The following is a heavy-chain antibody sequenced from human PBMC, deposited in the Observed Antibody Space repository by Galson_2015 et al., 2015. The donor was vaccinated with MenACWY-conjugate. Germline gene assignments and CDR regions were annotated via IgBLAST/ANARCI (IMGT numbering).Heavy chain of an antibody. Sequence: SLRLSCAASGFTFRSYWMHWVRQAPGKGLVWVSRINSDGSSTSYADSVKGRFTISRDNAKNTLYLQMNSLRAEDTAVYYCAKTQTLYCSGGSCNSFDYWGQGTLVTVSS. CDR1: GFTFRSYW. CDR2: INSDGSST. J-gene: IGHJ4*02. V-gene: IGHV3-74*01. D-gene: IGHD2-15*01. CDR3: AKTQTLYCSGGSCNSFDY.